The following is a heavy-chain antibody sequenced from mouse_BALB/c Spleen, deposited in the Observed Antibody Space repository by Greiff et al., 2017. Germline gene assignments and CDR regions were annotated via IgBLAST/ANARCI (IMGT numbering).Heavy chain of an antibody. Sequence: QVQLKQSGPELVKPGASVKISCKASGYTFTDYYINWVKQKPGQGLEWIGWIYPGSGNTKYNEKFKGKATLTVDTSSSTAYMQLSSLTSEDTAVYFSARDYYGSSYGFAYWGQGTLVTVSA. CDR3: ARDYYGSSYGFAY. V-gene: IGHV1-84*02. CDR1: GYTFTDYY. D-gene: IGHD1-1*01. CDR2: IYPGSGNT. J-gene: IGHJ3*01.